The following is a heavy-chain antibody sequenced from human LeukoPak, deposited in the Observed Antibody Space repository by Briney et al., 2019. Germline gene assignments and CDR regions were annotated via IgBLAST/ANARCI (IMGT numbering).Heavy chain of an antibody. CDR2: INSDGSWT. CDR1: GNYW. D-gene: IGHD1-26*01. CDR3: AREGGSFLRYFDS. V-gene: IGHV3-74*01. Sequence: GGSLRLSCAASGNYWMHWVRQAPGKGLVWVSHINSDGSWTSYADSVKGRFTISKDNAKNTVYLQMNSLRAEDTAVYFCAREGGSFLRYFDSWGQGTLVTVSS. J-gene: IGHJ4*02.